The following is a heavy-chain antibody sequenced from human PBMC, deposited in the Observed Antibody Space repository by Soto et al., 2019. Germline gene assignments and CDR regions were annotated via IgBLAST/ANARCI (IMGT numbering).Heavy chain of an antibody. D-gene: IGHD1-1*01. CDR3: AHRGPSHDWNGAFDI. Sequence: QITLKESGPTLVKPTQTLTLTCTFSGFSLSTSGVGVGWIRQPPGKALEWLALIYWDDDKRYSPSLKSRLTITKYTSKNQVVLTMTNMDPVDTATYYCAHRGPSHDWNGAFDIWGQGTMVTVSS. CDR1: GFSLSTSGVG. J-gene: IGHJ3*02. CDR2: IYWDDDK. V-gene: IGHV2-5*02.